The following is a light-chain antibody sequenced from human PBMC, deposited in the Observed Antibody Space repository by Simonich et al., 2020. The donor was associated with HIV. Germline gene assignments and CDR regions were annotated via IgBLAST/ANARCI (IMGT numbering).Light chain of an antibody. CDR2: GNR. V-gene: IGLV1-40*01. CDR3: QSYDSSLSGVL. Sequence: QSVLTQPPSVSGAPGQRVTISCTGSSSNIGAGYDVHWYLQLPGTAPKLLMYGNRTRPSGVPDRFSGSKSGTSASLAITGLQVEDEADYYCQSYDSSLSGVLFGGGTKLTVL. CDR1: SSNIGAGYD. J-gene: IGLJ2*01.